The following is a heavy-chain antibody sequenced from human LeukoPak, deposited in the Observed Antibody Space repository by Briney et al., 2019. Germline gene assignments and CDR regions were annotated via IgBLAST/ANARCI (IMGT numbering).Heavy chain of an antibody. V-gene: IGHV4-4*09. CDR1: VASISNYY. D-gene: IGHD2-8*02. CDR3: ASPRTGYRYTFDY. J-gene: IGHJ4*02. CDR2: ISTSGST. Sequence: SETLSLTCAVSVASISNYYWSWIRQAPGKGLEWIGYISTSGSTNYNPSLKSRVSISLDTSNNRLSLNLNFVTAADTAVYFCASPRTGYRYTFDYWGPGALVTVSS.